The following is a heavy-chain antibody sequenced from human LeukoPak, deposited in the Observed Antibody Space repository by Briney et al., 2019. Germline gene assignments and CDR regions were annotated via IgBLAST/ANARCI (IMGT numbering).Heavy chain of an antibody. V-gene: IGHV3-53*01. D-gene: IGHD6-19*01. J-gene: IGHJ4*02. CDR2: IYSGGST. Sequence: GGSLRLSCAASGFTVSSNYMSWVRQAPGKGLEWVSVIYSGGSTYYADSVKDRFTISRDNSNNTPYLQMNSLIADDTTAYYCSRVLAVALDYWGQGTRVSVSS. CDR3: SRVLAVALDY. CDR1: GFTVSSNY.